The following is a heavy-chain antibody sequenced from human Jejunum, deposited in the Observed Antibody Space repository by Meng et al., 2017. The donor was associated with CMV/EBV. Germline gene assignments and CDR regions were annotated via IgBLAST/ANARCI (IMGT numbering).Heavy chain of an antibody. J-gene: IGHJ4*02. CDR1: GFTVNTNY. V-gene: IGHV4-59*02. Sequence: SGFTVNTNYISWVRQAPGKGLEWIGYIYYSGSTNYNPSLKSRVTISVDTSKNQFSLKLSSVTAADTAVYYCARAYSSSCRVDYWGQGTLVTVSS. CDR3: ARAYSSSCRVDY. D-gene: IGHD6-6*01. CDR2: IYYSGST.